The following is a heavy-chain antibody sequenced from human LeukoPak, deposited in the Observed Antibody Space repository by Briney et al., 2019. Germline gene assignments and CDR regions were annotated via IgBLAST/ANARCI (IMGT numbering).Heavy chain of an antibody. D-gene: IGHD3-22*01. CDR2: INHRGST. Sequence: PSETLSLTCTVSGGSISSYYWSWIRQPPGKGLEWIGEINHRGSTNYNPSLKSRVTISVDTSKNQFSLKLSSVTAADTAVYYCARGGPSGYTDWGQGTLVTVSS. CDR1: GGSISSYY. J-gene: IGHJ4*02. V-gene: IGHV4-34*01. CDR3: ARGGPSGYTD.